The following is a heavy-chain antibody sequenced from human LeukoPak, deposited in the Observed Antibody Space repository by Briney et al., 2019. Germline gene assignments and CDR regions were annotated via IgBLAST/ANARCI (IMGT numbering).Heavy chain of an antibody. V-gene: IGHV3-23*01. CDR3: AKRIVPTRVFDY. D-gene: IGHD5-12*01. CDR2: ISDTGGTT. CDR1: GFTFSTYA. Sequence: GGSLRLSCAASGFTFSTYAMSRVRQAPGKGLEWVSAISDTGGTTYYADSVKGRFTTSRDNSKNTLYLQMNSLRAEDTAVYYCAKRIVPTRVFDYWGQGTLVTVSS. J-gene: IGHJ4*02.